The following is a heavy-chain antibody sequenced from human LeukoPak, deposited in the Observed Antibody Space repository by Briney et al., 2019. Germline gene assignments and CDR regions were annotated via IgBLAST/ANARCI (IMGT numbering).Heavy chain of an antibody. CDR1: GYTFTNYY. Sequence: ASVKVSCKASGYTFTNYYVHWVRQAPGQGLEWMGWISTLTGNTDYAPKFQGRVTVTTDIPTSTAYMELRSLRLDDTAVYYCARDLGPFDNWGQGTLVTVSS. CDR2: ISTLTGNT. D-gene: IGHD7-27*01. V-gene: IGHV1-18*04. CDR3: ARDLGPFDN. J-gene: IGHJ4*02.